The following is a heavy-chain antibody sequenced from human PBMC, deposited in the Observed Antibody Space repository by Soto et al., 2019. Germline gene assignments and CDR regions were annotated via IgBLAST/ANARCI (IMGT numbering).Heavy chain of an antibody. J-gene: IGHJ4*02. D-gene: IGHD1-26*01. CDR1: GYTFSNEA. Sequence: GASVKVSCKASGYTFSNEAITWVRQAPGQGLEWMGWVSAYNGNTNYAQKFKGRVTMTTDTSTSTAYMEVRSLRYDDTAVYFCARATRYYPNSMIYSGPGTLVTVFS. CDR3: ARATRYYPNSMIY. V-gene: IGHV1-18*01. CDR2: VSAYNGNT.